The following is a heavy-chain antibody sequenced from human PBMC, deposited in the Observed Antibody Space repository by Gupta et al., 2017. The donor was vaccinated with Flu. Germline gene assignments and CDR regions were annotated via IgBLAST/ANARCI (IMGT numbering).Heavy chain of an antibody. V-gene: IGHV3-23*01. CDR1: GLPFNIFA. Sequence: ELQLLESGGGLVQRGGSLRLSCAASGLPFNIFAIAWVRQAPGKGLEWVAHIGGGGDTHYAASVKGRFTISRDDAKSSLYLQLNDLTVEDTAVYYCARDFYSQLLDALDLWGQGTLVTVSS. D-gene: IGHD2-15*01. CDR2: IGGGGDT. J-gene: IGHJ3*01. CDR3: ARDFYSQLLDALDL.